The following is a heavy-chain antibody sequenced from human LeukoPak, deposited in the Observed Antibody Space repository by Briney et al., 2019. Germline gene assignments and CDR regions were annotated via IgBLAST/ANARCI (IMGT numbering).Heavy chain of an antibody. V-gene: IGHV1-69*13. CDR3: ASVPYDSSGYIDY. CDR2: IIPIFGTA. CDR1: GGTFSSYA. Sequence: SVKVSCKASGGTFSSYAISWVRQAPRQGLEWMGGIIPIFGTANYAQKFQGRVTITADESTSTAYMELSSLSSEDTGVYYCASVPYDSSGYIDYWGQGTLVTVSS. D-gene: IGHD3-22*01. J-gene: IGHJ4*02.